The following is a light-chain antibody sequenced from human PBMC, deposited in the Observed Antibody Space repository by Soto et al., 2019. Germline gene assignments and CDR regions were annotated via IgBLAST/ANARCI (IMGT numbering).Light chain of an antibody. V-gene: IGKV1-5*03. CDR2: KAS. CDR1: QSINNW. CDR3: QQYNSYPIT. Sequence: DIQKTKYPSTLSASVGDRVTITCRASQSINNWLAWYQQKPGKAPKLLIYKASSLESGVPSRFSGSGSGTEFTLTISSLQPDDLATYYCQQYNSYPITFGQGTRLEIK. J-gene: IGKJ5*01.